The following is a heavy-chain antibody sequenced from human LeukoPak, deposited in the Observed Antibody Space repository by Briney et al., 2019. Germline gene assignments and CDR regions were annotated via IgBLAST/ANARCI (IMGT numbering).Heavy chain of an antibody. CDR3: ARSQTRITGTTPYFDY. D-gene: IGHD1-7*01. J-gene: IGHJ4*02. CDR1: GFTFSNHW. Sequence: GGSLRLSCVVAGFTFSNHWMSWVRQAPGKGLEWVSYISSSSSTIYYADSVKGRFTISRDNAKNSLYLQMNSLRDEDTAVYYCARSQTRITGTTPYFDYWGQGTLVTVSS. CDR2: ISSSSSTI. V-gene: IGHV3-48*02.